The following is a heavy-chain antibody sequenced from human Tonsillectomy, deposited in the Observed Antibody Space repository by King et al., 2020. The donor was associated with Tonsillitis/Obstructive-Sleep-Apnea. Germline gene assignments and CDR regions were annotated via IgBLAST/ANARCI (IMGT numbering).Heavy chain of an antibody. V-gene: IGHV3-30*04. CDR2: ISYDGSNK. CDR3: ASDVLFDI. CDR1: GFTFSSYA. D-gene: IGHD3-10*01. J-gene: IGHJ3*02. Sequence: VQLVESGGGVVQPGRSLRLSCAASGFTFSSYAMHWVRQAPGKGLEWVAVISYDGSNKYYADSVKGRFTISRDNSKNTLYMQMNSLRAEDTAVYYCASDVLFDIWGQGTMVTVSS.